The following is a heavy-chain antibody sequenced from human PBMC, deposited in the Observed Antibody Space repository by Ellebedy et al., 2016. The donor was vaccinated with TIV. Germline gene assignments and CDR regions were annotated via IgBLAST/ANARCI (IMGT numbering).Heavy chain of an antibody. CDR1: GGSISSSSYY. CDR3: ARRRYSSGLYNWFDP. V-gene: IGHV4-39*01. Sequence: MPSETLSLTCTVSGGSISSSSYYWGWIRQPPGKGLEWIGSIYYSGSTYYNPSLKSRVTISVDTSKNQFSLKLSSVTAADTAVYYCARRRYSSGLYNWFDPWGQGTLVTVSS. J-gene: IGHJ5*02. CDR2: IYYSGST. D-gene: IGHD6-19*01.